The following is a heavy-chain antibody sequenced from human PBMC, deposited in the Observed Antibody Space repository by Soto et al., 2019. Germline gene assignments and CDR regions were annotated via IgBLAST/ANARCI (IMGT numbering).Heavy chain of an antibody. CDR2: IYYSGST. V-gene: IGHV4-59*01. CDR3: ARSSRLDFWSGYYAYYYYYYMDG. CDR1: GGSISSYY. Sequence: SETLSLTCTVSGGSISSYYWSWIRQPPGKGLEWIGYIYYSGSTNYNPSLKSRVTISVDTSKNQFSLKLSSVTAADTAVYYCARSSRLDFWSGYYAYYYYYYMDGWGKGTTVTVSS. D-gene: IGHD3-3*01. J-gene: IGHJ6*03.